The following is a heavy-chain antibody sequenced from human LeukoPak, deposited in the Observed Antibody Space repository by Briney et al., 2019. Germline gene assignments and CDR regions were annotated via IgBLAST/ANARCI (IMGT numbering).Heavy chain of an antibody. CDR3: AKRVKTSVTGVDY. CDR1: GFTFNTYA. Sequence: PGGSLRLSCAASGFTFNTYAMTWVSQAPGKGLEWVTGISGSGGYTYYADSVKGRFTISRDNSKNTLYLQLNSLRAEDTALYYCAKRVKTSVTGVDYWGQGALVTVSS. V-gene: IGHV3-23*01. J-gene: IGHJ4*02. CDR2: ISGSGGYT. D-gene: IGHD4-17*01.